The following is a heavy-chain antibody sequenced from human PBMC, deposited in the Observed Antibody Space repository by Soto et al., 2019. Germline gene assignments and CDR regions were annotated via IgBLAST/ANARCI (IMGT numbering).Heavy chain of an antibody. CDR1: GGSISSTNW. V-gene: IGHV4-4*02. D-gene: IGHD4-4*01. J-gene: IGHJ5*02. Sequence: QVQLQESGPGLVKPSGTLSLTCAVSGGSISSTNWWSWVRQPPGKGLEWIGEIYHSGSTNYNPSLKCRVTISVDKSKNQFPLKLSSVTAADTAVYYCARAYDYSSNWFDPWGQGTLVTVSS. CDR3: ARAYDYSSNWFDP. CDR2: IYHSGST.